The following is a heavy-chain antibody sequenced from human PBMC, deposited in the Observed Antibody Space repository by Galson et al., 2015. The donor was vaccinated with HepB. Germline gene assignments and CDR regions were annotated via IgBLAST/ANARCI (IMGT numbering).Heavy chain of an antibody. J-gene: IGHJ4*02. V-gene: IGHV1-18*04. CDR3: ARDVPGIAAAGNDF. Sequence: SVKVSCKASGYTFTRYGISWVRQAPGQGLEWVGWISGHNGDTKYSQKVQGRVTMTTDTSTSTAYMELRSLKFDDTAVYYCARDVPGIAAAGNDFWGQGTLVTVSS. CDR1: GYTFTRYG. D-gene: IGHD6-13*01. CDR2: ISGHNGDT.